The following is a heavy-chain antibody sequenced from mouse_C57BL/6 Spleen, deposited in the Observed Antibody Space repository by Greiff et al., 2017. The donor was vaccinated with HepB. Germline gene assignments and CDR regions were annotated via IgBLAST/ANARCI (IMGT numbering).Heavy chain of an antibody. CDR2: IDPENGDT. V-gene: IGHV14-4*01. J-gene: IGHJ3*01. D-gene: IGHD2-4*01. Sequence: EVQLQQSGAELVRPGASVKLSCTASGFNIKDDYMHWVKQRPEQGLEWIGWIDPENGDTEYASKFQGKATITADTSSNTAYLQLSSLTSEDTAVYYWTTTGMGGDYDYDGVAYWGQGTLVTVSA. CDR3: TTTGMGGDYDYDGVAY. CDR1: GFNIKDDY.